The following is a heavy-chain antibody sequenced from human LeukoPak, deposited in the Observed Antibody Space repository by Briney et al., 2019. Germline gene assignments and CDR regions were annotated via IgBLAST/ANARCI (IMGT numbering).Heavy chain of an antibody. J-gene: IGHJ4*02. D-gene: IGHD2-21*01. CDR3: ARDVVFDY. CDR1: GFTFSYYW. Sequence: GGSLRLSCEASGFTFSYYWMNWVRQAPGKGLEWVANIKQDGREIYYADSVEGRFSISRDNAQTSLYLQMNSLRAEDTAVYYCARDVVFDYWGQGTLVSVSS. CDR2: IKQDGREI. V-gene: IGHV3-7*01.